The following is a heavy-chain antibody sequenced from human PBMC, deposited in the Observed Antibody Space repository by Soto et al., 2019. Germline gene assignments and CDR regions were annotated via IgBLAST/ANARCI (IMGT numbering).Heavy chain of an antibody. CDR2: LRDRTNGYAT. V-gene: IGHV3-73*01. CDR3: TRVDAPGDRAFDI. Sequence: EVQLVESGGGLVQPGGSLRLSCAASGFSISGSGIHWVRQASGKGLEWVARLRDRTNGYATGYAASVQGRFSISRDDSKNTAFLQMNSLNTEDTAVYYGTRVDAPGDRAFDIWGQGTMVTVSS. J-gene: IGHJ3*02. CDR1: GFSISGSG.